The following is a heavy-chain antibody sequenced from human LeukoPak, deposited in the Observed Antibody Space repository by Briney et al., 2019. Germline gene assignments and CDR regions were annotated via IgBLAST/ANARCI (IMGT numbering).Heavy chain of an antibody. CDR3: ASGSTRGSGSYDY. Sequence: PSETLSLTCTASGGSISSYYWSWIRQPPGKGLEWIGYIYYSGSTNYNPSLKSRVTISVDRSKNQFSLKLSSVTAADTAVYYCASGSTRGSGSYDYWGQGTLVTVSS. D-gene: IGHD3-10*01. CDR2: IYYSGST. V-gene: IGHV4-59*12. CDR1: GGSISSYY. J-gene: IGHJ4*02.